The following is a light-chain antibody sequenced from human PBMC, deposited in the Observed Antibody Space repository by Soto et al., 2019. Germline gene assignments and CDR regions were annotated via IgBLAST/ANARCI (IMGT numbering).Light chain of an antibody. CDR1: ESVRGN. CDR3: QQYNNWPPT. CDR2: GAS. V-gene: IGKV3-15*01. Sequence: EIVMTQSPATLSVSPGEKATLSCRTSESVRGNLAWYQQKPGQAPRLLIYGASTRATGIPARFSGSGSGTDFTLTISSLQSEDFAIYSCQQYNNWPPTFGHGTKVEIK. J-gene: IGKJ1*01.